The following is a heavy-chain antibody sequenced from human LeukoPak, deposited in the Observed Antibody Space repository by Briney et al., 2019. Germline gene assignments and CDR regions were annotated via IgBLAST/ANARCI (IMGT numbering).Heavy chain of an antibody. Sequence: SETLSLTCTVSGGSISSYYWSWIRQPAGKGLEWIGRIYTSGSTYYNPSLKGRVTMSVDKSKNQFSLKLSSVTAKDTAVYYCASLRERSYYARGFDYWGQGTLVTVSS. J-gene: IGHJ4*02. D-gene: IGHD3-3*01. V-gene: IGHV4-4*07. CDR2: IYTSGST. CDR1: GGSISSYY. CDR3: ASLRERSYYARGFDY.